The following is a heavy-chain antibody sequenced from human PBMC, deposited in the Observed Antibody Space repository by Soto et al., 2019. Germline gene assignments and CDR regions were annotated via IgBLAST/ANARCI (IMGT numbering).Heavy chain of an antibody. Sequence: GGSLRLSCSASGFTFSSYAMHWVRQAPGKGLEYVSAISSNGGSTYYADSVKGRFTISRDNSKNSLYLQMSSLRAEDTAVYYCASRGSYRSDDAFDIWGQGTMVTVSS. CDR1: GFTFSSYA. J-gene: IGHJ3*02. CDR3: ASRGSYRSDDAFDI. CDR2: ISSNGGST. V-gene: IGHV3-64*04. D-gene: IGHD3-16*02.